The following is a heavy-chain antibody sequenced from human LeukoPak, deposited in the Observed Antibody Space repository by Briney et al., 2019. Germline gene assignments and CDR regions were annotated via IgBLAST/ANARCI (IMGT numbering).Heavy chain of an antibody. CDR2: IIPNLGIA. V-gene: IGHV1-69*04. D-gene: IGHD3-22*01. J-gene: IGHJ4*02. CDR1: GDTFTSYA. Sequence: SVKVSCKASGDTFTSYAISWVRQAPGQGLEWKGRIIPNLGIANYAQKFQGRVTITAATSKSTAYMELSSLRSEDTGVYYCARAYNRSGYYDYWGQGTLVTVSS. CDR3: ARAYNRSGYYDY.